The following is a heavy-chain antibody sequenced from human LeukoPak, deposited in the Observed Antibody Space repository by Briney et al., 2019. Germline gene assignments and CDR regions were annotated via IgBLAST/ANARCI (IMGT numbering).Heavy chain of an antibody. CDR2: ISYDGSIK. CDR3: AREDMTTVTTRWAFDI. J-gene: IGHJ3*02. V-gene: IGHV3-30*04. Sequence: PGRSLRLSCAASGFTFSNFAMHWVRQAPGKGLEWVAVISYDGSIKYYADSVKGRFTISRGNSKSTLYLQMNSLRAEDTAVSYCAREDMTTVTTRWAFDIWGQGSVVTVSS. CDR1: GFTFSNFA. D-gene: IGHD4-17*01.